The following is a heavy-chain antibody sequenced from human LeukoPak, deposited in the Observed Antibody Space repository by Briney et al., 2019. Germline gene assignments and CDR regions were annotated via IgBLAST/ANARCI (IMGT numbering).Heavy chain of an antibody. CDR3: ARDSGRDAFDI. CDR2: INHSGST. Sequence: SETLSLTCAVYGGSFSGYYWSWIRQPPGKGLEWIGEINHSGSTNYNPSLKSRVTISVDTSKNQFSLKLSSVTAADTAVYYCARDSGRDAFDIWGQGTMVTVSS. D-gene: IGHD2-8*02. J-gene: IGHJ3*02. V-gene: IGHV4-34*01. CDR1: GGSFSGYY.